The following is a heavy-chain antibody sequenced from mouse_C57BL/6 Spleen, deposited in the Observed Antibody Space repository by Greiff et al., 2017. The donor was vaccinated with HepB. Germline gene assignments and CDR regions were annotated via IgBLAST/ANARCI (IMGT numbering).Heavy chain of an antibody. Sequence: VQLQQSGAELARPGASVKLSCKASGYTFTSYGISWVKQRTGQGLEWIGEIYPRSGNTYYNEKFKGKATLTADKSSSTAYMELRSLTSEDSAVYFCARWSDSNYVDYAMDYWGQGTSVTVSS. J-gene: IGHJ4*01. D-gene: IGHD2-5*01. CDR2: IYPRSGNT. CDR1: GYTFTSYG. V-gene: IGHV1-81*01. CDR3: ARWSDSNYVDYAMDY.